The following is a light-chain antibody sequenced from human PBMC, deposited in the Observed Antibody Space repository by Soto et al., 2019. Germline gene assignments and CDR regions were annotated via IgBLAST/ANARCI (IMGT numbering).Light chain of an antibody. V-gene: IGLV2-8*01. CDR1: SSNVAGYNY. CDR2: EVT. J-gene: IGLJ1*01. CDR3: SSYAGSYKYV. Sequence: QSVLTQPPSASGTPGQSVPISCTGTSSNVAGYNYVSWYQQHPGKARKLMIYEVTTRPSGVPDRFSASKSDNTASLAVSGLQAEDEADYGCSSYAGSYKYVLGTGTKVTGL.